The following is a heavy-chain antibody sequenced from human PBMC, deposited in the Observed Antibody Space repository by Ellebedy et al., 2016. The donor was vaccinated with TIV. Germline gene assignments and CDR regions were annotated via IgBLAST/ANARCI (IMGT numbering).Heavy chain of an antibody. Sequence: SETLSLXCTVSGGSFSSYYWSWIRQSAGKGLEWIGRIFMSGSTTYNPSLKNRVTMSADASTTQLSLSLSSVTAADTAVYFCARLMQSRDRSHWYFDLWGRGTLVTVSS. D-gene: IGHD1-14*01. J-gene: IGHJ2*01. CDR1: GGSFSSYY. CDR2: IFMSGST. CDR3: ARLMQSRDRSHWYFDL. V-gene: IGHV4-4*07.